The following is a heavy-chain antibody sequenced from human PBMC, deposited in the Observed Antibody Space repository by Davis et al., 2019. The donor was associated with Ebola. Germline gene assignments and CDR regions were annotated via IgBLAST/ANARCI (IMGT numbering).Heavy chain of an antibody. CDR1: GGSISSYY. CDR2: IYSSGNT. J-gene: IGHJ4*02. CDR3: AGAGYSSGWNFDY. Sequence: MPSETLSLTCTASGGSISSYYWSWIRQPPGKGLEWIGYIYSSGNTNNNPSLKSRVTISVDTSKNQFSLKLRSVTAADTAIYYCAGAGYSSGWNFDYWGQGALVTVSS. V-gene: IGHV4-59*01. D-gene: IGHD6-19*01.